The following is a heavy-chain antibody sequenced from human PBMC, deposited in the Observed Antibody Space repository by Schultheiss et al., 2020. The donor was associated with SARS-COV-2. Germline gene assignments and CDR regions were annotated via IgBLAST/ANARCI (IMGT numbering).Heavy chain of an antibody. CDR2: ISHSGST. D-gene: IGHD2-2*01. CDR3: ASTLGPYCSSTSCYDRGDV. V-gene: IGHV4-61*08. J-gene: IGHJ6*04. Sequence: SETLSLTCTVSGGSISSGGYYWSWIRQPPGKGLEWIGEISHSGSTNYNPSLKSRVTISVDTSKNQFSLKLSSVTAADTAVYYCASTLGPYCSSTSCYDRGDVWGKGTTVTVSS. CDR1: GGSISSGGYY.